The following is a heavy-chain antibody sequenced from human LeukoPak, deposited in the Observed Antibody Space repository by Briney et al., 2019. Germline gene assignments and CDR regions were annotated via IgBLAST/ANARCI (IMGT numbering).Heavy chain of an antibody. V-gene: IGHV3-30*19. CDR1: GFTFSSYG. CDR3: ARESAGLYYFDY. CDR2: IWYDGSNK. Sequence: GGSLRLSCAASGFTFSSYGMHWVRQAPGKGLEWVAVIWYDGSNKYYADSVKGRFTISRDNSKNTLYLQMNSLRAEGTAVYYCARESAGLYYFDYWGQGTLVTVSS. J-gene: IGHJ4*02.